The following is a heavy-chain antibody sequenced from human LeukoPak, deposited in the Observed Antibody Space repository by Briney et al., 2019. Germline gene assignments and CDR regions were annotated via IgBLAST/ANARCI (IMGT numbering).Heavy chain of an antibody. CDR2: FDPEDGET. D-gene: IGHD3-10*01. V-gene: IGHV1-24*01. J-gene: IGHJ6*02. CDR3: ATVPKKFGEFGYYYYGMDV. CDR1: GYTLTELS. Sequence: GASVKVSCKLSGYTLTELSMHWVRQAPGKGLEWIGGFDPEDGETIYAQKFQGRVTMTEDTSTDTAYMELSSLRSEDTAVYYCATVPKKFGEFGYYYYGMDVWGQGTTVTVSS.